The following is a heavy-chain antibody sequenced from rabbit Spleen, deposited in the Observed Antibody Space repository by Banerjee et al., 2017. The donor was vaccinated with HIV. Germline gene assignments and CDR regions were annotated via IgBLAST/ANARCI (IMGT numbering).Heavy chain of an antibody. D-gene: IGHD2-1*01. V-gene: IGHV1S45*01. CDR1: GFSFSSNW. CDR2: IDTNDGDT. Sequence: LEESGGGLVKPGGTLTLTCTVSGFSFSSNWICWVRQAPGKGLEWIACIDTNDGDTDYANWPKGRFTISKTSSTTVTLQMTSLTAADTATYFCARESDLWGPGTLVTVS. CDR3: ARESDL. J-gene: IGHJ6*01.